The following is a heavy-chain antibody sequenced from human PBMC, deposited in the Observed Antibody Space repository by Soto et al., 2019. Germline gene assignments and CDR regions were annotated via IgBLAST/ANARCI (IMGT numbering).Heavy chain of an antibody. CDR1: GGSFSGYY. Sequence: SETLSLTCAVYGGSFSGYYWSWIRQPPGKGLEWIGEINHSGSTKYNPSLKSRITISADTSKNQFSLKLSSVTAADTAVYYCARGYYDFWSGYYTRFDYWGQGTLVTVSS. CDR3: ARGYYDFWSGYYTRFDY. CDR2: INHSGST. J-gene: IGHJ4*02. D-gene: IGHD3-3*01. V-gene: IGHV4-34*01.